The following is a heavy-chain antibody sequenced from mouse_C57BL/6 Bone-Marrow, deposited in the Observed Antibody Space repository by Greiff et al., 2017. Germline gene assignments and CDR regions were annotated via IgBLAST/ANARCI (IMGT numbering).Heavy chain of an antibody. CDR1: GYTFTSYW. V-gene: IGHV1-59*01. D-gene: IGHD2-4*01. CDR3: ARGYDYEDY. Sequence: QVQLLQPGAELVRPGTSVKLSCKASGYTFTSYWMHWVKQRPGQGLEWIGVIDPSDSYTNYNQKFKGKATLTVDTSSSTAYMQLSSLTSEDSAVYYCARGYDYEDYWGQGTTLTVSS. J-gene: IGHJ2*01. CDR2: IDPSDSYT.